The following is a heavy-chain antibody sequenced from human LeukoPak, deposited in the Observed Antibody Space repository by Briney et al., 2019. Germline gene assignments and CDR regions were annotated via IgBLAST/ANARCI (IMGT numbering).Heavy chain of an antibody. CDR3: ARDYYGSGSYLY. V-gene: IGHV1-46*01. CDR2: INPSGGST. Sequence: GASVKVSCKASGYTFTTYYMHWVRQAPGQGLEWMGIINPSGGSTTYAQNFQGRVTMTRDTSASTAYMELSSLRSEDTAVYYCARDYYGSGSYLYWGQGTLVTVSS. CDR1: GYTFTTYY. J-gene: IGHJ4*02. D-gene: IGHD3-10*01.